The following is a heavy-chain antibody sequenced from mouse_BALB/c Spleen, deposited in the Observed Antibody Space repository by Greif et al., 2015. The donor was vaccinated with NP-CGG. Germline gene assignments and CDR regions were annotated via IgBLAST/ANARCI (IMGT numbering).Heavy chain of an antibody. D-gene: IGHD1-1*01. CDR3: VRGYGSSYAMDY. CDR1: GYTFTNYW. J-gene: IGHJ4*01. Sequence: VQLQQSGAELVRPGTSVKISCKASGYTFTNYWLGWVKQRPGHGLEWIGDIYPGGGYTNYNEKFKGKATLTADTSSSTAYMQLSSLTSEDSAVYFCVRGYGSSYAMDYWGQGTSVTVSS. CDR2: IYPGGGYT. V-gene: IGHV1-63*02.